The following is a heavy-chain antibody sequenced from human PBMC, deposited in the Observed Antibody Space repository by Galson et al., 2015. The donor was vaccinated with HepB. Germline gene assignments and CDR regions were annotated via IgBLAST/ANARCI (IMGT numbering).Heavy chain of an antibody. CDR1: GGSISSGDYY. CDR3: ARAIVVVPAPSTNPYNWFDP. V-gene: IGHV4-30-4*01. CDR2: IYYSGST. Sequence: TLSLTCTVSGGSISSGDYYWSWIRQPPGKGLEWIGYIYYSGSTYYNPSLKSRVTISVDTSKNQFSLKLSSVTAADTAVYYCARAIVVVPAPSTNPYNWFDPWGQGTLVTVSS. J-gene: IGHJ5*02. D-gene: IGHD2-2*01.